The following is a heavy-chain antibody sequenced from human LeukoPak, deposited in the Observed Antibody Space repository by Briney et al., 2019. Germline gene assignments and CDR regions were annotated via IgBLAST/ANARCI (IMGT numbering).Heavy chain of an antibody. CDR3: ARGLEWADFDC. V-gene: IGHV3-30*01. Sequence: GGSLRLSCAASGFTFNRYAMHWVRQAPGKGLEWVALISFDGSKKYYPDSVRGRFTISRDNSKNMVNLQMDSLRPEDTAVYYCARGLEWADFDCWGQGTLVTVSS. CDR1: GFTFNRYA. CDR2: ISFDGSKK. J-gene: IGHJ4*02. D-gene: IGHD3-3*01.